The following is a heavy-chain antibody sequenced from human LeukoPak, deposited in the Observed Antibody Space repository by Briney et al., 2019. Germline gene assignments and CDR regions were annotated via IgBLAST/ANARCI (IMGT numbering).Heavy chain of an antibody. D-gene: IGHD5-24*01. CDR3: ARHRDCYNSFSFDY. J-gene: IGHJ4*02. CDR1: GFTFSSYA. V-gene: IGHV3-30-3*01. Sequence: GGSLRLSCAASGFTFSSYAMHWVRQAPGKGLEWVAVISYDGSNKYYADSVKGRFTISRDNSTNTLYLQMNSLRAEDTAVYCCARHRDCYNSFSFDYWGPGTLVTVSS. CDR2: ISYDGSNK.